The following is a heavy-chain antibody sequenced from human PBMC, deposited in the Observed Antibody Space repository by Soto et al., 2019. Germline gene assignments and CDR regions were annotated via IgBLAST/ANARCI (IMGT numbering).Heavy chain of an antibody. CDR1: GGTFSSYT. J-gene: IGHJ5*02. V-gene: IGHV1-69*04. CDR3: ARELRGDYYDSSGYYYGSPPGVYRSWFDP. D-gene: IGHD3-22*01. CDR2: IIPILGIA. Sequence: ASVKVSCKASGGTFSSYTISWVRQAPGQGLEWMGRIIPILGIANYAQKFQGRVTITADKSTSTAYMELSSLRSEDTAVYYCARELRGDYYDSSGYYYGSPPGVYRSWFDPWGQGTLVTVSS.